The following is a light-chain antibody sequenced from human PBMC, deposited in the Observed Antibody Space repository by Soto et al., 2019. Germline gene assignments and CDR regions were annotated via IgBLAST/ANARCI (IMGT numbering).Light chain of an antibody. CDR3: QQRVSWPLT. V-gene: IGKV3-11*01. Sequence: EIVLTQSPASLSLSPGERATLSCRASQSVSSYLGWYQQRPGQAPRLLIYDASNRATGIPARFSGGGSGTDFTLTISSLEPEDFAVYCCQQRVSWPLTFGGGTKVDIK. J-gene: IGKJ4*01. CDR2: DAS. CDR1: QSVSSY.